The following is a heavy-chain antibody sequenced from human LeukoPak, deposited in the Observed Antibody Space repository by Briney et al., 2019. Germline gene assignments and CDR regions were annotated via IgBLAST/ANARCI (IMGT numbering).Heavy chain of an antibody. J-gene: IGHJ4*02. Sequence: ASVKVSCKASGYTFTNYYMHWVRQAPGQGLEWMGIINPSGGSTSYAQKFQGRVTMTRDTSTSTVYMELSSLRSEDTAVYYCARASVVAASFDYWGQGTLVTVSS. V-gene: IGHV1-46*01. D-gene: IGHD2-15*01. CDR1: GYTFTNYY. CDR2: INPSGGST. CDR3: ARASVVAASFDY.